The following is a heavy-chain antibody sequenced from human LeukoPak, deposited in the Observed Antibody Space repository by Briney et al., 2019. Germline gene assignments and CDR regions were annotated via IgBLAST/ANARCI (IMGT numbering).Heavy chain of an antibody. J-gene: IGHJ4*02. CDR3: ARDYGPFFYYDSSGLLDY. Sequence: SVKVSCKASGYTFTSYGISWVRQAPGQGLEWMAGIIPIFGTANYAQKFQGRVTITADESTSTAYTELSSLRSEDTAVYYCARDYGPFFYYDSSGLLDYWGQGTLVTVSS. V-gene: IGHV1-69*13. CDR2: IIPIFGTA. D-gene: IGHD3-22*01. CDR1: GYTFTSYG.